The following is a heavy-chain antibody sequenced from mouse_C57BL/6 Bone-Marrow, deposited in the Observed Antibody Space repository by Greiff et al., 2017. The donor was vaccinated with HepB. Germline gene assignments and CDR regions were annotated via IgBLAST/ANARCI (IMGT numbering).Heavy chain of an antibody. CDR1: GYTFTDYE. Sequence: QVQLKESGAELVRPGASVTLSCKASGYTFTDYEMHWVKQTPVHGLEWIGAIDPETGGTAYNQKFKGKAILTADKSSSTAYMELRSLTSEDSAVYYCTRWVTTVVAPCYFDYWGQGTTLTVSS. J-gene: IGHJ2*01. CDR2: IDPETGGT. V-gene: IGHV1-15*01. CDR3: TRWVTTVVAPCYFDY. D-gene: IGHD1-1*01.